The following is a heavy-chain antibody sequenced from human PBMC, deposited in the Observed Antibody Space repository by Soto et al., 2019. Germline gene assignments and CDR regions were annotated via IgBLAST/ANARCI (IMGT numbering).Heavy chain of an antibody. V-gene: IGHV4-31*03. CDR3: AREKIYDFWSGPSNWFDP. CDR2: IYYSGST. CDR1: GGSISSGGYY. J-gene: IGHJ5*02. D-gene: IGHD3-3*01. Sequence: SETLSLTCTVSGGSISSGGYYWSWIRQHPGKGLEWIGYIYYSGSTYYNPSLKSRVTISVDTSKNQFSLKLSSVTAADTAVYYCAREKIYDFWSGPSNWFDPWGQGTLVTVSS.